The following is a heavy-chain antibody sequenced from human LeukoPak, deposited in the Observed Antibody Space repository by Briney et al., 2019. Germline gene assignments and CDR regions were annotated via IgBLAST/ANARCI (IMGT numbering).Heavy chain of an antibody. Sequence: GGSLRLSCAASGFTFSSYEMNWVRQAPGKGLEWVSYISSSGSTIYYADSVKGRFTISRDNAKNSLYLQMNSLRAEDTAVYYCARAYYDILTGYSTDGYWGQGTLVTVSS. D-gene: IGHD3-9*01. V-gene: IGHV3-48*03. CDR1: GFTFSSYE. CDR3: ARAYYDILTGYSTDGY. CDR2: ISSSGSTI. J-gene: IGHJ4*02.